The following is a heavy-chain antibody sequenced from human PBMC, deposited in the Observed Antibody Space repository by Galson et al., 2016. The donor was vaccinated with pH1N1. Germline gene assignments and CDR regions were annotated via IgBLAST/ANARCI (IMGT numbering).Heavy chain of an antibody. Sequence: QSGAEVKKPGESLKISCKGSGYRFTNSWIGWVRQMPGKGLEWMGIIYLGGSLIRYRPSFQGQVTISAEKSINIVYLEWSSLKASDTATYYCARQNDYGDYRGDAFDIWGQGTMVTVSS. V-gene: IGHV5-51*01. CDR2: IYLGGSLI. J-gene: IGHJ3*02. CDR1: GYRFTNSW. CDR3: ARQNDYGDYRGDAFDI. D-gene: IGHD4-17*01.